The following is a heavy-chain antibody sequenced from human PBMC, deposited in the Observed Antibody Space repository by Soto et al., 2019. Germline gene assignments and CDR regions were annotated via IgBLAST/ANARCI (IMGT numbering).Heavy chain of an antibody. Sequence: QVQLVQSGAEVKKPGASVKVSCKASGYTFTSYDINWVRQATGQGLEWMGWMNPNSGNTGYAQKFQGRVTRTRNTSVSTDYRELSSLRYEDTAVYYCARPHYDFWSGYSYYYYGMDVWGQGTTGTVSS. J-gene: IGHJ6*02. D-gene: IGHD3-3*01. CDR2: MNPNSGNT. CDR3: ARPHYDFWSGYSYYYYGMDV. V-gene: IGHV1-8*01. CDR1: GYTFTSYD.